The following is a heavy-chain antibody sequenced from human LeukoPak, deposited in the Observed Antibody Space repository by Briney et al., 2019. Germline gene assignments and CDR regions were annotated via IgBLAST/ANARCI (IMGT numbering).Heavy chain of an antibody. J-gene: IGHJ4*02. CDR1: GGSISSGDYY. Sequence: KPSGTLSLTCTVSGGSISSGDYYWSWIRQPPGKGLEWIGYIYYSGSTSYNPSLKSRVTILVDTSKNQFSLKLSSMTAADTAVYYCASGRLRQQLLPLDYWGQGTLVTVSS. D-gene: IGHD6-13*01. V-gene: IGHV4-30-4*08. CDR2: IYYSGST. CDR3: ASGRLRQQLLPLDY.